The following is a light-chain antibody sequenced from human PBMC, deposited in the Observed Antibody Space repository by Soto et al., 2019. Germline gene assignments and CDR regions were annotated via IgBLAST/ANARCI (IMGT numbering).Light chain of an antibody. CDR3: QQYGSSLPRT. Sequence: EIVLTQSPGTLSLSPGERATLSCRASQSVRDNYLAWYQQKPGQAPRLLIYDASSRATDIPDRFSGSGSGTDFTLTISRLEPEDFAVYYRQQYGSSLPRTFGQGTKVETK. CDR2: DAS. CDR1: QSVRDNY. V-gene: IGKV3-20*01. J-gene: IGKJ1*01.